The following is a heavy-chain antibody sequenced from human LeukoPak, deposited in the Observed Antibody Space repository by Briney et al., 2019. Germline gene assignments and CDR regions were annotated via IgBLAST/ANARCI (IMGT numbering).Heavy chain of an antibody. Sequence: GGSLRLSCAASGFPFSSFPMSWVRQAPGKGLEWVSGISSRGSGTCYTDSVKGRFNISRDSSKKTVYLQMNSLRPEDTAVYYCARGKSGYDWDHWGQGTLVCVSS. D-gene: IGHD5-12*01. CDR2: ISSRGSGT. CDR3: ARGKSGYDWDH. J-gene: IGHJ4*02. CDR1: GFPFSSFP. V-gene: IGHV3-23*01.